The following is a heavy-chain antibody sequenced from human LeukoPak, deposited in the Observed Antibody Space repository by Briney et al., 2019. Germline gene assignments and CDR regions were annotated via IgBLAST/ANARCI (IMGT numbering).Heavy chain of an antibody. CDR3: ARIKCGGDCRGYYYYYHMDV. V-gene: IGHV4-30-4*07. CDR1: GDSIRSVGYS. D-gene: IGHD2-21*02. Sequence: PSQTLSLTCAVSGDSIRSVGYSWSWIRQPPGKRLEWLGYVYHSGNANYNPSLKSRLTISVDTSRNEFSLKLRSVTAADTAVYYCARIKCGGDCRGYYYYYHMDVWGKGTTVTISS. CDR2: VYHSGNA. J-gene: IGHJ6*03.